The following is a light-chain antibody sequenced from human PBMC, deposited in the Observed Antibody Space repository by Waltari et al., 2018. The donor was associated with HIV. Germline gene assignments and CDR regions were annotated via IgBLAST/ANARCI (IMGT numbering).Light chain of an antibody. CDR3: QSYDTDTHAI. J-gene: IGLJ2*01. Sequence: NFMLTQPHSVSESPGKTVTISCTRSSGDIASNYVRWYQLRPGSALTTLIYEHSQRPSGVPDRFSVSIDSSSNSASLTISGLKTEDEADYYCQSYDTDTHAIFGGGTKLTVL. CDR1: SGDIASNY. V-gene: IGLV6-57*04. CDR2: EHS.